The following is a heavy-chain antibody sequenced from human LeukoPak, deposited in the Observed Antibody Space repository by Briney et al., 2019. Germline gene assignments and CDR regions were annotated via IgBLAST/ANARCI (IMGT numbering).Heavy chain of an antibody. CDR1: GFTFSSYG. Sequence: GGSLRLSCAASGFTFSSYGIHWVRQAPGKGLEWVAFIRYDGSNKYYADSVKGRFTISRGNSKSTLYLQMNSLRAEDTAVYYCAKDLSMIWCSTTTCSYFDYWGQGTLVTVSP. J-gene: IGHJ4*02. CDR2: IRYDGSNK. D-gene: IGHD2-2*01. V-gene: IGHV3-30*02. CDR3: AKDLSMIWCSTTTCSYFDY.